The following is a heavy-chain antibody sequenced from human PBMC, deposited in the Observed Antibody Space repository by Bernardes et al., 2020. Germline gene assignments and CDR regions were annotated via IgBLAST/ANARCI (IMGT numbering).Heavy chain of an antibody. V-gene: IGHV3-74*01. D-gene: IGHD2-2*01. CDR1: QFTLSSHW. J-gene: IGHJ5*02. CDR2: ISSDGSRT. CDR3: ARDYGSKGLDP. Sequence: SLRLSCVGSQFTLSSHWMHWVRQAPGKGLAWVSFISSDGSRTIYADSVKGRFTISRDNAKNTLYLQMNSLRAEDTAVYYCARDYGSKGLDPWGQGTLVTVSS.